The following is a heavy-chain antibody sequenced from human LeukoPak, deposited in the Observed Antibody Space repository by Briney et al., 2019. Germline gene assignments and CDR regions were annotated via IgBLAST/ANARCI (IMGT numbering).Heavy chain of an antibody. CDR1: GYNFNSYG. Sequence: ASVKVSCKGSGYNFNSYGIGWVRQAPRQGLEWMGWITAGNGNTNYAQKVQGRVTMTKDTSTSTAYMELRSLRSDDTAVYFCVRDVARGYSDGYNAFDIWGQGTMVTVSS. J-gene: IGHJ3*02. V-gene: IGHV1-18*01. CDR2: ITAGNGNT. CDR3: VRDVARGYSDGYNAFDI. D-gene: IGHD5-18*01.